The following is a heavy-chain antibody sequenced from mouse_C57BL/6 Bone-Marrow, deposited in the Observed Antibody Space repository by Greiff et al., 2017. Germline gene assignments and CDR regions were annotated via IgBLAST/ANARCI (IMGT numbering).Heavy chain of an antibody. D-gene: IGHD2-4*01. J-gene: IGHJ3*01. Sequence: VKLVESGAELVRPGASVTLSCKASGYTFTDYEMHWVKQTPVHGLEWIGAIDPETGGTAYNQKFKGKAILTADKSSSTAYMELGSLTSEDSAVYYCTRYYDYDDWGQGTLVTVSA. CDR1: GYTFTDYE. V-gene: IGHV1-15*01. CDR3: TRYYDYDD. CDR2: IDPETGGT.